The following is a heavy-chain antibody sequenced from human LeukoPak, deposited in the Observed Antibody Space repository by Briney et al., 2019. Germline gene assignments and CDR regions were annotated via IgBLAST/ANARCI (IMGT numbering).Heavy chain of an antibody. CDR2: ISSTSSYI. CDR3: ARDKLPSAGTPRGFDP. CDR1: GFTFSSYS. V-gene: IGHV3-21*01. D-gene: IGHD6-13*01. J-gene: IGHJ5*02. Sequence: GGSLRLSCAASGFTFSSYSMNWVRQAPGKGLEWVSSISSTSSYIYYAASVKGRFTISRDNAKSSLYLQMNSLRAEDTAVYYCARDKLPSAGTPRGFDPWGQGTLVTVSS.